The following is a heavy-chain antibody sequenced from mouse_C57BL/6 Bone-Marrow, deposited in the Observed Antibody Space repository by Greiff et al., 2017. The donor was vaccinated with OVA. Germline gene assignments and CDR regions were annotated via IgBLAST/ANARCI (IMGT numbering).Heavy chain of an antibody. CDR1: GFTFTDYY. CDR2: VYPYNGGT. CDR3: ARWGDGAFSWFAY. V-gene: IGHV1-36*01. J-gene: IGHJ3*01. D-gene: IGHD2-3*01. Sequence: EVQVVESGPVLVKPGPSVKISCKASGFTFTDYYMHWVKQSHGKSLEWIGLVYPYNGGTSYNQKFKGKATLTVDTSSSTAYMELNSLTSEDSAVYYCARWGDGAFSWFAYWGQGTLVTVSA.